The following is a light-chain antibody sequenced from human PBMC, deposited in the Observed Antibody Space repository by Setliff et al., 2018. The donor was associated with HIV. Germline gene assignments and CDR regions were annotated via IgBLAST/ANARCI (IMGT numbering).Light chain of an antibody. J-gene: IGLJ1*01. CDR1: SSDVGSYNY. Sequence: SALTQPASVSGSPGQSITISCTGTSSDVGSYNYVSWYQQHPGKASKLMISEVSNRPSGVSNRFSGSKSDNTASLTISGLQAEDEADYFCSSFTSTTTLVFGTGTKVTVL. V-gene: IGLV2-14*01. CDR3: SSFTSTTTLV. CDR2: EVS.